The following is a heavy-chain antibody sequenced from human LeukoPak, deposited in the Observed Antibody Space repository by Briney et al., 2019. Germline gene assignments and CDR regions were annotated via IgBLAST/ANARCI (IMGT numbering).Heavy chain of an antibody. J-gene: IGHJ4*02. CDR3: AFLERQWLGQEDY. V-gene: IGHV3-30-3*01. D-gene: IGHD6-19*01. CDR2: ISYDGSNK. Sequence: GGSLRLSCAASGFTFSSYAMHWVRQAPGKGLEWVAVISYDGSNKYYADSVKGRFTISRDNSKNTLYLQMNSLRAEDTAVCYCAFLERQWLGQEDYWGQGTLVTVSS. CDR1: GFTFSSYA.